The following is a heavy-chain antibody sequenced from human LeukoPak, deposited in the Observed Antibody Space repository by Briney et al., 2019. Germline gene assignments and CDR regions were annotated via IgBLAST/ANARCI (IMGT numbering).Heavy chain of an antibody. Sequence: GGSLRLSCAASGFTFSSYSMNWVRQAPGKGLEWVSSISSSSSYIYYADSVKGRFTISRDNAKNSLYLQMNSLRAEDTAVYYGARRAQLPNDAFDICGQWTMPTVS. V-gene: IGHV3-21*01. CDR1: GFTFSSYS. J-gene: IGHJ3*02. CDR2: ISSSSSYI. D-gene: IGHD4-23*01. CDR3: ARRAQLPNDAFDI.